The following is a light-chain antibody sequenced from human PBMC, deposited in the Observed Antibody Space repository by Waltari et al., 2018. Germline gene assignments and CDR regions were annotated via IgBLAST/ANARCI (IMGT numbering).Light chain of an antibody. CDR1: QTVLYSSNNKNY. CDR3: QQYYGSPLT. J-gene: IGKJ4*01. Sequence: DIVMTQSPDSLAVSLGERATINCKSSQTVLYSSNNKNYLAWFQQKPGQPPKLLIYWASTRESGVPGRFNGSGSGTDFTLTINSLQAEDVAVYYCQQYYGSPLTFGGGTKVEIK. V-gene: IGKV4-1*01. CDR2: WAS.